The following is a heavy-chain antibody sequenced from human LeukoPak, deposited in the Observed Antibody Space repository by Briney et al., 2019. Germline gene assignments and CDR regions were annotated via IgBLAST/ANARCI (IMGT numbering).Heavy chain of an antibody. J-gene: IGHJ4*02. D-gene: IGHD6-25*01. CDR1: GFTVSSNY. Sequence: GGSLRLSCAASGFTVSSNYMTWVRQAPGEGLEWVSVIYSGGNTYYADSVKGRFTISRDNSKNTLYLQMDSLRAEDTAVYYCATHSGGYWGQGTLVTVSS. CDR3: ATHSGGY. CDR2: IYSGGNT. V-gene: IGHV3-66*01.